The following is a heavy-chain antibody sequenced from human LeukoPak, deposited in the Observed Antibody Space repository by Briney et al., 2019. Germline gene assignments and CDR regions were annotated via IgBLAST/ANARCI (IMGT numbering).Heavy chain of an antibody. CDR2: VSGHGTSS. CDR3: ARMIRDYGDSNWFDP. D-gene: IGHD4-17*01. Sequence: GGSLRLSCAASGFTFSSYAITWVRQAPGEGLEWVSTVSGHGTSSYCPDSVKGRFTVSRDNSKNTVFLQMNSLRAEDTAIYYCARMIRDYGDSNWFDPWGQGTLVTVSS. J-gene: IGHJ5*02. CDR1: GFTFSSYA. V-gene: IGHV3-23*01.